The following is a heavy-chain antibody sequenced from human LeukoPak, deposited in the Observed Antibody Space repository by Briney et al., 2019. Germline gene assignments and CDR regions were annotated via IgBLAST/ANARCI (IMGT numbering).Heavy chain of an antibody. V-gene: IGHV3-30*03. CDR2: ISYDGSNK. J-gene: IGHJ6*03. Sequence: GGSLRLSCAASGFTFSSYSMNWVRQAPGKGLEWVAVISYDGSNKYYADSVKGRFTISRDNSKNTLYLQMNSLRAEDTAVYYCARAGYSSSWSGIYYYYYYMDVWGKGTTVTVSS. CDR1: GFTFSSYS. D-gene: IGHD6-13*01. CDR3: ARAGYSSSWSGIYYYYYYMDV.